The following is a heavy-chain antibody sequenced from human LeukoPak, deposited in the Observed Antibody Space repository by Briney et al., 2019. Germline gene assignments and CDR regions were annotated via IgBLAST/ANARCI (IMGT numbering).Heavy chain of an antibody. D-gene: IGHD5-12*01. CDR2: IYSTGRS. CDR1: GGSFSAYF. V-gene: IGHV4-4*07. J-gene: IGHJ4*02. Sequence: PSETLSLTCDVYGGSFSAYFWSWVRQPAGKGLEWIGRIYSTGRSDYNPSLKSRITMSVDTSKNQFSLKLSSVTAADTAVYYCARDGPRSGYDLGHFDNLGQGTLVTASS. CDR3: ARDGPRSGYDLGHFDN.